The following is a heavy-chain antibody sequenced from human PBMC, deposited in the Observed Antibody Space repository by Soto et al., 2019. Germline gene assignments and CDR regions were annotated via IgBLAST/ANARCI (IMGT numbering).Heavy chain of an antibody. J-gene: IGHJ4*02. CDR1: GFTFSTYA. CDR2: ISASGGST. V-gene: IGHV3-23*01. Sequence: GGSLRLSCAASGFTFSTYAMTWVRQAPGKGLEWVSAISASGGSTYYADSVKGRFTISRDNSKNTLYLQMNSLRAEDTAVYYCAKDLVDIGLVPAAIPSYYFDYWGQGTLVTVSS. CDR3: AKDLVDIGLVPAAIPSYYFDY. D-gene: IGHD2-2*02.